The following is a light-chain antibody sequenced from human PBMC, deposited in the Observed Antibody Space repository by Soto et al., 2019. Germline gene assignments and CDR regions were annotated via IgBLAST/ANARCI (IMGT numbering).Light chain of an antibody. CDR1: SSNIGSNT. Sequence: QSVLTQPPSASGTPGQRGTFSCSGGSSNIGSNTISWYQHLPGTAPKLLIYINNQRPSGVPDRFSGSKSGTSASLAISGLQSEDEADYYCATWDDSLNGGVFGGGTKLTV. CDR2: INN. J-gene: IGLJ3*02. V-gene: IGLV1-44*01. CDR3: ATWDDSLNGGV.